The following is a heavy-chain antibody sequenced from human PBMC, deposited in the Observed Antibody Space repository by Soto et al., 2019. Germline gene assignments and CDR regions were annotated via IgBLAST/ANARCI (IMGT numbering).Heavy chain of an antibody. CDR3: AKGRIASAYDALNL. CDR2: ISGSDGGT. D-gene: IGHD2-21*01. J-gene: IGHJ3*01. V-gene: IGHV3-23*01. Sequence: EVQLLESGGGLVQPGGSLRLSCAASGFTFSNYGMSWVRQAPGKGLEWVSVISGSDGGTFYADSVKGRFTISRDNSKNTLYLQMNSLRADDTAIYYCAKGRIASAYDALNLWGQGTMVTVSS. CDR1: GFTFSNYG.